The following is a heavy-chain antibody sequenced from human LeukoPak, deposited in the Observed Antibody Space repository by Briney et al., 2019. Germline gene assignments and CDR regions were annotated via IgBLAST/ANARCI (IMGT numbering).Heavy chain of an antibody. D-gene: IGHD2-2*01. J-gene: IGHJ5*02. CDR1: GGSISSGSYY. CDR3: ARGPHIVVVPAAAFDP. V-gene: IGHV4-61*02. CDR2: IYTSGST. Sequence: PSETLSLTCTVSGGSISSGSYYWSWIRQPAGKGLEWIGRIYTSGSTNYNPSLKSRVTISVDTSKNQFSLKLSSVTAADTAVYYCARGPHIVVVPAAAFDPWGQGTLVTVSS.